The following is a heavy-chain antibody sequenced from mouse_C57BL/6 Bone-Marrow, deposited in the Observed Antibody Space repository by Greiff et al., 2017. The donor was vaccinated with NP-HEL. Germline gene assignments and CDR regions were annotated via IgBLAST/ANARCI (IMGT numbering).Heavy chain of an antibody. V-gene: IGHV1-55*01. J-gene: IGHJ1*03. Sequence: QVQLKQPGAELVKPGASVKMSCKASGYTFTSYWITWVKQRPGQGLEWIGDIYPGSGSTNYNEKFKSKATLTVDTSSSTAYMQLSSLTSEDSAVYYCARRNYYGWYFDVWGTGTTVTVSS. CDR2: IYPGSGST. D-gene: IGHD1-1*01. CDR1: GYTFTSYW. CDR3: ARRNYYGWYFDV.